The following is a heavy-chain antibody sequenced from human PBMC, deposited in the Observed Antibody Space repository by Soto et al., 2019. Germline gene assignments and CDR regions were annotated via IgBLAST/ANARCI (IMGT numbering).Heavy chain of an antibody. V-gene: IGHV4-31*03. D-gene: IGHD2-15*01. J-gene: IGHJ4*02. CDR3: ARWVEVSLDYFDS. Sequence: TLSLTCTVSGGPTTNRSHGWSWVRQNPGQGLEWIGHIFHSGRTYYNPSLKSRVSISVDTSKNQFSLNLNSVTAADTAVYYCARWVEVSLDYFDSWGQG. CDR1: GGPTTNRSHG. CDR2: IFHSGRT.